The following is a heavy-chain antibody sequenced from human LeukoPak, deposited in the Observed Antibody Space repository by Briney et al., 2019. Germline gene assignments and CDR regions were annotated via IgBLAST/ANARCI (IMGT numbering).Heavy chain of an antibody. V-gene: IGHV3-23*01. J-gene: IGHJ3*02. CDR1: GFTFSSYA. CDR2: ISGSGGST. Sequence: GGSLRLSCAASGFTFSSYAMSWVRQAPGKGLGWVSAISGSGGSTYYADSVKGRFTISRDNSKNTLYLQMNSLRAEDTAVYYCAKGISTTGDHAGAFDIWGQGTMVTVSS. D-gene: IGHD4-17*01. CDR3: AKGISTTGDHAGAFDI.